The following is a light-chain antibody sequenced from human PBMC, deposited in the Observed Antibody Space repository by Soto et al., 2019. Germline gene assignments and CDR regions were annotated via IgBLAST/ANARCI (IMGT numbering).Light chain of an antibody. J-gene: IGKJ1*01. CDR1: QRISNW. CDR3: QQLWT. Sequence: DIQMTQSPSTLSACVGDRVTITCRASQRISNWLAWYQQKPGKAPKLLIYKASSLESGVPSRFSGSGSGTEFTLTISSLQPDDFATYYCQQLWTFGQGTKVAIK. V-gene: IGKV1-5*03. CDR2: KAS.